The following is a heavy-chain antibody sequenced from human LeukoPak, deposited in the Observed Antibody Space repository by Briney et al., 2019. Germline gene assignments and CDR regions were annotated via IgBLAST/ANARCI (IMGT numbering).Heavy chain of an antibody. CDR3: ARGYCASTTCYARFEN. V-gene: IGHV3-23*01. CDR2: IGGSGGTT. J-gene: IGHJ4*02. CDR1: GFTFSSYA. D-gene: IGHD2-2*01. Sequence: PGGSLRLSCAASGFTFSSYAMSWVRQAPGKGLEWVSSIGGSGGTTFYADSVKGRFTISRDNSENTLFLQMSSLRAEDTAVYYCARGYCASTTCYARFENWGQGTLVTVSS.